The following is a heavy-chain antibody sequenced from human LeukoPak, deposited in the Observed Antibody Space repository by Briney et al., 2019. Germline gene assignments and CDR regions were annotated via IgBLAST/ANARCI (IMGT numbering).Heavy chain of an antibody. CDR2: ISSDGGTT. CDR3: VKGERFINYYSDY. D-gene: IGHD1-1*01. J-gene: IGHJ4*02. V-gene: IGHV3-64D*06. CDR1: GFTFSSYA. Sequence: GGSLRLSCSASGFTFSSYAMHWVRQAPGKGLEYVSAISSDGGTTYYADSVKGRFTISRDNSKNTLYLQMSSLRTEDAAVYYCVKGERFINYYSDYWGQGTLVTVSS.